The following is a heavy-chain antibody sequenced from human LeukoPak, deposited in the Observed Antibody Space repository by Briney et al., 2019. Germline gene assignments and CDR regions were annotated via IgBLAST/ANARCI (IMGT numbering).Heavy chain of an antibody. CDR1: GGSISSYY. Sequence: SETLSLTCTVSGGSISSYYWSWIRQPAGKGLEWIGRIYNSGSTNYNPSLKSRVTMSVDTSKNQFSLKLSSVTAADTAVYYCARDRGPISSSRPSWFDPWGQGTLVTVSS. V-gene: IGHV4-4*07. CDR3: ARDRGPISSSRPSWFDP. CDR2: IYNSGST. D-gene: IGHD6-13*01. J-gene: IGHJ5*02.